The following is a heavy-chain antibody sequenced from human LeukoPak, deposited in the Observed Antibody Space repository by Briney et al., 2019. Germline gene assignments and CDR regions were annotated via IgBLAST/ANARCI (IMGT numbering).Heavy chain of an antibody. CDR2: TIPPTGVV. J-gene: IGHJ4*02. CDR1: ADIFSSYA. Sequence: ASVKVSCKTSADIFSSYAINWVRQAPGQGLEWMGRTIPPTGVVNYGQKLQTRVTISADKSTSTAYMEVSSLRFEDTAVYFCARERRCSAGSCYAADLDSWGQGTLVTVSS. V-gene: IGHV1-69*04. CDR3: ARERRCSAGSCYAADLDS. D-gene: IGHD2-15*01.